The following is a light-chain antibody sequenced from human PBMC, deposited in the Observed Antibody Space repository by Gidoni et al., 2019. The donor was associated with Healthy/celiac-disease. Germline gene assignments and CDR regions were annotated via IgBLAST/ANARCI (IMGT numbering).Light chain of an antibody. CDR2: GAS. Sequence: EIVMTQSPATLSVSPGERATLSCRASQSVSSNLAWYKQKPGQAPRLLIYGASTRATGIPARFSGSGFGTEFTLTISSLQSEDFAVYYGQQYNNWPAFGPGTKVDIK. V-gene: IGKV3-15*01. J-gene: IGKJ3*01. CDR3: QQYNNWPA. CDR1: QSVSSN.